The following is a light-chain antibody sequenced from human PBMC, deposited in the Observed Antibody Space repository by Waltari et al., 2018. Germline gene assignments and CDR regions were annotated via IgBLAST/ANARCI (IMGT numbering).Light chain of an antibody. V-gene: IGKV3-11*01. CDR3: QQRANWPIT. CDR1: PSVSSY. J-gene: IGKJ5*01. Sequence: EIVLTQSPATLSLSPGERATLSCRASPSVSSYLIWYQQKPGQAPRLLIYDAFNRATGIPARFSGSGSGTDFTLTISSLEPEDFAVYYCQQRANWPITFGQGTRLEIK. CDR2: DAF.